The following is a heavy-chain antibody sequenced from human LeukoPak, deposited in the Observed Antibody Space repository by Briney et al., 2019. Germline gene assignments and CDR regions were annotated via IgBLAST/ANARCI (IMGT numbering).Heavy chain of an antibody. CDR2: ISGSGGST. D-gene: IGHD2-21*01. CDR1: GFTFSSYA. CDR3: AKGRDGYNAYFDY. V-gene: IGHV3-23*01. J-gene: IGHJ4*02. Sequence: PGGSLRLSCAASGFTFSSYAMSWVREAPGKGLEWVSGISGSGGSTYYADSVKGRFTIYSDNSKYTRYLKMTSLRAEDTAVYYCAKGRDGYNAYFDYWGEGTLVTVSS.